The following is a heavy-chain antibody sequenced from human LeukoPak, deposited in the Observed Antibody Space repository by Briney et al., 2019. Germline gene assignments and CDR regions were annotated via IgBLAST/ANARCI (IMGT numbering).Heavy chain of an antibody. CDR2: ISGSSGST. CDR3: AKGTFSSSWLFDY. J-gene: IGHJ4*02. V-gene: IGHV3-23*01. CDR1: GFTFSSYA. D-gene: IGHD6-13*01. Sequence: HGGSLRLSCAASGFTFSSYAMSWVRQAPGKGLEWVSAISGSSGSTYSADSVKGRFTISRDNSKNTLYLQMSSLRAEDTAVYYCAKGTFSSSWLFDYWGQGTLVTLSS.